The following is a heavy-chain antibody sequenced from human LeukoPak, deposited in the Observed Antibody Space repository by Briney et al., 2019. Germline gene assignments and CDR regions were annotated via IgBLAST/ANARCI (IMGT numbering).Heavy chain of an antibody. Sequence: ASVKVSCKASGGSFSSYAISWVRQAPGQGLEWMGGIIPFFGAANYAQKFQGRVTITADKSTRTAYMEVSSLRSEDTAVYYCARVINGLELRSYYYMDVWGKGTTVTVSS. CDR3: ARVINGLELRSYYYMDV. V-gene: IGHV1-69*06. CDR2: IIPFFGAA. CDR1: GGSFSSYA. D-gene: IGHD1-7*01. J-gene: IGHJ6*03.